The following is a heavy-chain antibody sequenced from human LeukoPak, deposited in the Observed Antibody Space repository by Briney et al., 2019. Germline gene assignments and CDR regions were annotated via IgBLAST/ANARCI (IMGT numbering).Heavy chain of an antibody. CDR1: GFTRSNKY. CDR3: ARDGYYDSSGYRKHDGFDI. V-gene: IGHV3-66*01. CDR2: IYSGGIT. D-gene: IGHD3-22*01. Sequence: PGGSLRLSCAASGFTRSNKYISWVRQAPGKGLEWVSLIYSGGITQYADSVKGRFTISRDNSKNTLYLQMTSLRAEDTAVYHCARDGYYDSSGYRKHDGFDIWGQGTLVTVSS. J-gene: IGHJ3*02.